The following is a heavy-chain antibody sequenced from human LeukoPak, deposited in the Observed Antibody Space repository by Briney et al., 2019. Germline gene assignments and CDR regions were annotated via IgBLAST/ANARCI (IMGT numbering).Heavy chain of an antibody. V-gene: IGHV3-30*04. CDR3: AKVEPYYYYGMDV. CDR2: ISYDGSNK. CDR1: GFTFSSYA. D-gene: IGHD1-14*01. Sequence: GRSLRLSCAASGFTFSSYAMHWVRQAPGKGLEWVAVISYDGSNKYYADSVKGRFTISRDNSKNTLYLQMNSLRAEDTAVYYCAKVEPYYYYGMDVWGQGSTVTVSS. J-gene: IGHJ6*02.